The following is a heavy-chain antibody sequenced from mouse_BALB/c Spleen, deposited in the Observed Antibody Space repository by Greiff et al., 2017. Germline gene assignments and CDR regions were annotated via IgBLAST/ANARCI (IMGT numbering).Heavy chain of an antibody. CDR3: ARKGITTVVATGDY. V-gene: IGHV1S81*02. J-gene: IGHJ2*01. Sequence: QVQLKESGTVLARPGASVKMSCKASGYTFTSYWMHWVKQRPGQGLEWIGEINPSNGRTNYNEKFKSKATLTVDKSSSTAYMQLSSLTSEDSAVYYCARKGITTVVATGDYWGQGTTLTVSS. CDR1: GYTFTSYW. CDR2: INPSNGRT. D-gene: IGHD1-1*01.